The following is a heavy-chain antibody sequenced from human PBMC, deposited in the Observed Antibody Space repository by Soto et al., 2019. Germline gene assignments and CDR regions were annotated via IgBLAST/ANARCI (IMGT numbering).Heavy chain of an antibody. CDR2: IYTSGST. CDR1: GGSISSYY. D-gene: IGHD3-3*01. V-gene: IGHV4-4*07. CDR3: ARDVRDFWSGYPQYDYYYGMDV. Sequence: SETLSLTCTVSGGSISSYYWSWIRQPAGEGLEWIGRIYTSGSTNYNPSLKSRVTMSVDTSKNQFSLKLSSVTAADTAVYYCARDVRDFWSGYPQYDYYYGMDVWGQGTTVTVSS. J-gene: IGHJ6*02.